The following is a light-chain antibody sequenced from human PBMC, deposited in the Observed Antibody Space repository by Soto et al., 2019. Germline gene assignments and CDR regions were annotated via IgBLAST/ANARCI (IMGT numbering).Light chain of an antibody. J-gene: IGKJ4*01. CDR2: DAS. CDR3: QQYNSHLLT. V-gene: IGKV1-5*01. CDR1: QSISTW. Sequence: DIQMTQSPSTLSAFVGDRVTITCRASQSISTWLAWYQQKPGKAPKLLIYDASSLQSGVPSRFSGSTSGTEFNLTIRSLQPDDFAPYYGQQYNSHLLTFGGGTKVEIK.